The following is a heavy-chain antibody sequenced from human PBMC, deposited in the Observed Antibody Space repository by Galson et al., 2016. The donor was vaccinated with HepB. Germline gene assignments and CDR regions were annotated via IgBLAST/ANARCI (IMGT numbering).Heavy chain of an antibody. Sequence: SLRLSCAVSGFTLSNYRIDWVRQAPGKGLEWVSCISSSSVYIWYADSVRGRFTNSRDNAKNSLYLQMDRLTAEDTAVYYCARADSFNTPFFDSWGQGTLVTVSS. CDR1: GFTLSNYR. CDR2: ISSSSVYI. CDR3: ARADSFNTPFFDS. V-gene: IGHV3-21*01. D-gene: IGHD2-15*01. J-gene: IGHJ4*02.